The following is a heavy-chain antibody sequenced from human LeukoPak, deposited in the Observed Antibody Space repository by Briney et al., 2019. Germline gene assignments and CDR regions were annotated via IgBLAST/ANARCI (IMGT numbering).Heavy chain of an antibody. CDR1: GFIFSTHA. V-gene: IGHV3-23*01. Sequence: PGGSLRLSCAASGFIFSTHAVSWVRQAPGKGLEWVSAISGSGGSTIYAQKFQGRITMTRDTSTSTVYMELSSLRSEDTAVYYCARSKTIFGVVMPGDPFSGSRDWGQGTLVTVSS. D-gene: IGHD3-3*01. J-gene: IGHJ4*02. CDR2: ISGSGGST. CDR3: ARSKTIFGVVMPGDPFSGSRD.